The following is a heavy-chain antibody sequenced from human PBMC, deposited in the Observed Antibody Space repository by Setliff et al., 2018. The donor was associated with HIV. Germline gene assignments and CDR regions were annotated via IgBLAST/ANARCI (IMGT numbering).Heavy chain of an antibody. CDR3: ARSAYSSAWDYYFDY. D-gene: IGHD6-19*01. CDR1: GGSISSGSYY. V-gene: IGHV4-61*02. J-gene: IGHJ4*02. Sequence: SETLSLTCTVSGGSISSGSYYWSWIRQPAGKRLEWIGRMYTSGITNYNPSLKSRVTISVDRSKNQFSLKLSSVTAADTAVYYCARSAYSSAWDYYFDYWGQGTPVTVSS. CDR2: MYTSGIT.